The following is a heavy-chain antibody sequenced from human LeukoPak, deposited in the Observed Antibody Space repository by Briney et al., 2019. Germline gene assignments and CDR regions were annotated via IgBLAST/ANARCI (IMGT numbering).Heavy chain of an antibody. CDR2: FCWNMGSI. D-gene: IGHD6-19*01. V-gene: IGHV3-9*01. CDR1: GFTLDVYA. J-gene: IGHJ4*02. Sequence: GRSLRLSCAASGFTLDVYAMHWVRPAPGKGLGWVSGFCWNMGSIGYADYMKDRFTISRDNAKNSMYLQMNSLRAEDTALYYCAKQGLVAGTGFDYWGQGTLVTVSS. CDR3: AKQGLVAGTGFDY.